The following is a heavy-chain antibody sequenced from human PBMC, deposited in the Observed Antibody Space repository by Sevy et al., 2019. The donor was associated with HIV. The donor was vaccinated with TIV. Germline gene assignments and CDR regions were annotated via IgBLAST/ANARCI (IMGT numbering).Heavy chain of an antibody. CDR3: ARVASEFGDYYYYSIDV. V-gene: IGHV3-33*08. J-gene: IGHJ6*02. CDR2: ICYDGSNK. Sequence: GESLKISCAVSGFTFRSYGMHWVRQAPGKGLEWVAVICYDGSNKFYADSVKGRFTISRDNSKNTLYLQMNSLRAEDTAVYYCARVASEFGDYYYYSIDVWGQGTTVTVSS. CDR1: GFTFRSYG. D-gene: IGHD3-10*01.